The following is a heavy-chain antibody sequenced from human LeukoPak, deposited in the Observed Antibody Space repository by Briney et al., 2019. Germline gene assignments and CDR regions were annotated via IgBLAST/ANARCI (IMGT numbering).Heavy chain of an antibody. J-gene: IGHJ4*02. CDR2: MNPNSGNT. D-gene: IGHD3-10*01. V-gene: IGHV1-8*01. Sequence: SVQVSYKASGFTLTSYDFNWVRQATGQGREGLGWMNPNSGNTGYTQKFQDRVTMTRNTSISTAYLELSLLRSADTAVYYCARGRRDSRQFDYWGQGALVTVSS. CDR1: GFTLTSYD. CDR3: ARGRRDSRQFDY.